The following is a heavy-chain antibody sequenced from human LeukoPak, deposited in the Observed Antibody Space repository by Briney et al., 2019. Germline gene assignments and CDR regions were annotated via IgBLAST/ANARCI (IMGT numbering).Heavy chain of an antibody. V-gene: IGHV3-23*01. CDR1: GFTFTRYA. Sequence: GGSLRLSCAASGFTFTRYAMTWVRQAPGKGLEWVSAISGSGGSTFFAHSVKGRFTISRDNSKNMLYLQMNSLSPEDTAVYYCAKDGYSDSTGYSAWFDPWGQGALVTVSS. CDR3: AKDGYSDSTGYSAWFDP. D-gene: IGHD3-22*01. J-gene: IGHJ5*02. CDR2: ISGSGGST.